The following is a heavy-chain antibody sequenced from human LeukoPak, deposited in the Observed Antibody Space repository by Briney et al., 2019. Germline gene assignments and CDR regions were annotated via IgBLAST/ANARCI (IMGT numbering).Heavy chain of an antibody. CDR2: ISAYNGNT. CDR3: ARDSLNSGYDGEVDY. D-gene: IGHD5-12*01. J-gene: IGHJ4*02. CDR1: GYTFISYA. Sequence: GASVKVSCKASGYTFISYAMNWVRQAPGQGLEWMGWISAYNGNTNYAQKLQGRVTMTTDTSTSTAYMELRSLRSDDTAVYYCARDSLNSGYDGEVDYWGQGTLVTVSS. V-gene: IGHV1-18*01.